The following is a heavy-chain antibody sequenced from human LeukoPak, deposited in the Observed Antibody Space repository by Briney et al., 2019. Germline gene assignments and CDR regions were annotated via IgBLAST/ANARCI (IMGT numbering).Heavy chain of an antibody. CDR2: IIPIFGTA. V-gene: IGHV1-69*05. D-gene: IGHD3-22*01. CDR3: ARSGYYDSSGYLGY. Sequence: GASVKVSCKASGGTFSSYAISWVRQAPGQGLEWMGGIIPIFGTANYAQKFQGRVTITTDESTSTAYMELSSLRSEDTAVYYCARSGYYDSSGYLGYWGQGTLVTVSS. CDR1: GGTFSSYA. J-gene: IGHJ4*02.